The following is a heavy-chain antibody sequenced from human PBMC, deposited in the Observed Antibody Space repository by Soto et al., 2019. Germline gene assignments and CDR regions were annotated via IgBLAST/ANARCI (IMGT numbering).Heavy chain of an antibody. CDR1: GYTFTSYG. D-gene: IGHD3-3*01. CDR2: ISAYNGNT. J-gene: IGHJ5*02. Sequence: ASVKVSCKASGYTFTSYGISWVRQAPGQGLEWMGWISAYNGNTNYAQKLQGRVTMTTDTSTSTAYMELRSLRSDDTAVYYCARDHGSYYDFWSGYYTGDWFDPWGQGTLVTVSS. V-gene: IGHV1-18*01. CDR3: ARDHGSYYDFWSGYYTGDWFDP.